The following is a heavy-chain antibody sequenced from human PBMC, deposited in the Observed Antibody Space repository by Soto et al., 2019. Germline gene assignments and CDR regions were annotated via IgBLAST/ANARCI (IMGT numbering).Heavy chain of an antibody. Sequence: GGSLRLSCAASGFTFSSYSMNWVRQAPGKGLEWVSSISSSSSYIYYADSVKGRLTISRDNAKNSLYLQMNSLRAEDTAVYYCARDRTDWRGAAFDYWGQGTLVTVSS. V-gene: IGHV3-21*01. J-gene: IGHJ4*02. CDR2: ISSSSSYI. CDR1: GFTFSSYS. D-gene: IGHD3-10*01. CDR3: ARDRTDWRGAAFDY.